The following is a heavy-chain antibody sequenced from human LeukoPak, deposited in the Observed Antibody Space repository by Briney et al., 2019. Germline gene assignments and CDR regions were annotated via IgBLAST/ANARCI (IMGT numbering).Heavy chain of an antibody. D-gene: IGHD4-11*01. Sequence: SETLSLTCTVSGYSISSGYYWGWIRQPPGKGLEWIGSIYHSGSTYYNPSLKRRVTISVDTSKNQFSLKLSSVTAADTAVYYCARGGGPLQSFDYWGQATLVTVSS. CDR1: GYSISSGYY. CDR3: ARGGGPLQSFDY. V-gene: IGHV4-38-2*02. J-gene: IGHJ4*02. CDR2: IYHSGST.